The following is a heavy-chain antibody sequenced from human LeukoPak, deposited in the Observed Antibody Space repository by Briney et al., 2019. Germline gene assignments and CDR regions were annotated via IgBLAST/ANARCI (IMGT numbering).Heavy chain of an antibody. V-gene: IGHV1-24*01. CDR1: GYTLTELS. D-gene: IGHD1-1*01. CDR2: FDPEDGET. Sequence: ASVKVSCKVSGYTLTELSMHWVRQAPGKGLEWMGGFDPEDGETIYAQKFQGRVTMTEDTSTDTAYMELRSLRSDDTAIYYCARDSRTGLNAFDIWGQGTMVTVSS. J-gene: IGHJ3*02. CDR3: ARDSRTGLNAFDI.